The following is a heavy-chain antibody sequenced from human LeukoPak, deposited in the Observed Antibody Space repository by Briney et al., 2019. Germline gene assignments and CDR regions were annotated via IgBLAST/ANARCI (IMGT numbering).Heavy chain of an antibody. V-gene: IGHV3-7*05. Sequence: GGSLRLSCAASGFPFATFWMTWVRQAPGKGPEFVATINRDGSEVDYGNSVRGRFTISRDNAKNSLYLQMYSLRAEDTAVYYCARWIDEWLYLNYWGQGALVTVSS. CDR2: INRDGSEV. CDR3: ARWIDEWLYLNY. J-gene: IGHJ4*02. D-gene: IGHD3-3*01. CDR1: GFPFATFW.